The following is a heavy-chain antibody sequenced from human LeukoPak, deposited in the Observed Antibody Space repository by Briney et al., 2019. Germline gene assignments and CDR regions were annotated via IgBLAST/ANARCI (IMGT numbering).Heavy chain of an antibody. Sequence: SGGSLRLSCAASGFTFSSYTMNWVRQAPGKGLEWVSYISSSSNTIYYADSVKGRFTISRDNAKNSLYLQMNSLSAEDTAVYYCARWALYYNYYMDVWGKGTTVTVSS. CDR3: ARWALYYNYYMDV. V-gene: IGHV3-48*01. CDR2: ISSSSNTI. CDR1: GFTFSSYT. D-gene: IGHD3-10*01. J-gene: IGHJ6*03.